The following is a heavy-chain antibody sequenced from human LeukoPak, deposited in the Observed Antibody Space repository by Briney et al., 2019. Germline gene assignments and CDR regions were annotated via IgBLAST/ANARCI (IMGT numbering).Heavy chain of an antibody. Sequence: PSQTLSLTCTVSGGSISSGDFYWNWIRQAREKGREGIGHIDYSGSTNYNPSLQSRVAISRDTSKNQFSLHLTSVTAADTALYYCARRLNGGSYWFDSWGQGTLVTVSS. CDR2: IDYSGST. D-gene: IGHD1-26*01. CDR3: ARRLNGGSYWFDS. V-gene: IGHV4-30-4*08. CDR1: GGSISSGDFY. J-gene: IGHJ5*01.